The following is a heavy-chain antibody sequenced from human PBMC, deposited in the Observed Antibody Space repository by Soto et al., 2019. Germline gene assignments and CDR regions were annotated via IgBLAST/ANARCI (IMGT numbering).Heavy chain of an antibody. D-gene: IGHD3-10*01. CDR1: GYSFSKFY. J-gene: IGHJ6*02. Sequence: GGSLRLSCAASGYSFSKFYISWIRQSPGQGLERIAYINHLGNTTYYADSARGRFTISRDDSQNTLYLQMNCLMAEDTAVYYCAGDGPQWFGEPNSAMDVWGQGTTVTVSS. CDR2: INHLGNTT. V-gene: IGHV3-11*01. CDR3: AGDGPQWFGEPNSAMDV.